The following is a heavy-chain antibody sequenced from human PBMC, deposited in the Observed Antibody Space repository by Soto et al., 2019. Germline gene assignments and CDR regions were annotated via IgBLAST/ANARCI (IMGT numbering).Heavy chain of an antibody. Sequence: GGSLRLSCAASGFTFSSYAMSWVRQAPGKGLEWVSAISGSGGSTYYADSVKGRFTISRDNSKNTLYLQMNSLRAEDTAVYYCAKDGDILTGPDYFDYWGQGTLVTVPQ. V-gene: IGHV3-23*01. J-gene: IGHJ4*02. D-gene: IGHD3-9*01. CDR2: ISGSGGST. CDR1: GFTFSSYA. CDR3: AKDGDILTGPDYFDY.